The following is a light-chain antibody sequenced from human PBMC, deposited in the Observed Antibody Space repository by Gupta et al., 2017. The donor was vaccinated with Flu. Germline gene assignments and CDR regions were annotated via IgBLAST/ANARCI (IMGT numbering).Light chain of an antibody. CDR1: SSNIGSNT. CDR3: AAWDDSLTGQV. V-gene: IGLV1-44*01. CDR2: SKS. Sequence: QSVLTQPPSASGTPGQSVTISCSGSSSNIGSNTVNWYQQLPGTATKHLIDSKSQRPSGVNDRFLCYQACSYASREIRGLQSEDEADDYWAAWDDSLTGQVFGAGTKVTVL. J-gene: IGLJ1*01.